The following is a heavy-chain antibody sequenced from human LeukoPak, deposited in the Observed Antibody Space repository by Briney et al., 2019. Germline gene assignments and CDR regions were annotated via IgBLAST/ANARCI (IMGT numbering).Heavy chain of an antibody. Sequence: SGGSLRFSCAASGFTFSSYAMSWVRQAPGKGLEWVSAISGSGGSTYYADSVKGRFTISRDNSKNTLYLQMNSLRAEDTAVYYCAKTYTGAKSAVDYWGQGTLVTVSS. D-gene: IGHD7-27*01. CDR1: GFTFSSYA. J-gene: IGHJ4*02. CDR2: ISGSGGST. V-gene: IGHV3-23*01. CDR3: AKTYTGAKSAVDY.